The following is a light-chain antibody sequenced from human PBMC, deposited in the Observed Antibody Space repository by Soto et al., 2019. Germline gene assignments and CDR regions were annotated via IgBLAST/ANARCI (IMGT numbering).Light chain of an antibody. CDR3: QQRSKWPLT. Sequence: EIVLTQSPATLSLSPGERATLSCRASQSMDTYLAWYQQKPGQPPRLLIYDASNRATGIPARFSGSGSGTDFTLTISSLEPEDFAIYYCQQRSKWPLTFGGGTKVEIK. CDR1: QSMDTY. J-gene: IGKJ4*01. V-gene: IGKV3-11*01. CDR2: DAS.